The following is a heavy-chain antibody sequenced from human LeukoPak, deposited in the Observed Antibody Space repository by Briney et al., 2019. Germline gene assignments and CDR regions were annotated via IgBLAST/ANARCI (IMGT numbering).Heavy chain of an antibody. J-gene: IGHJ4*02. CDR2: ISSSGSIM. CDR3: SGQYSSSSVVDY. V-gene: IGHV3-48*03. D-gene: IGHD6-6*01. Sequence: GGSLRLSCAASGFSFSSYEMNWVRHAPGKGLEWASYISSSGSIMYSADSVKGRFTISRDNAKNSLYLQMNSLRAEDTAIYYCSGQYSSSSVVDYWGQGTLVTVSS. CDR1: GFSFSSYE.